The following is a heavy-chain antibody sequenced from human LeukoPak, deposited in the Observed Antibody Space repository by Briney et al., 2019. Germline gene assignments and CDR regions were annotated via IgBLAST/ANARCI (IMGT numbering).Heavy chain of an antibody. CDR3: ARHSNRFDP. J-gene: IGHJ5*02. CDR1: GGSISSYY. Sequence: SETLSLTCTDSGGSISSYYWSWIRQPPGKGLEWIGYIYYSGSTNYNPSLKSRVTISVDTSKNQFSLKLSSVTAADTAVYYCARHSNRFDPWGPGTLVTVSS. V-gene: IGHV4-59*08. CDR2: IYYSGST.